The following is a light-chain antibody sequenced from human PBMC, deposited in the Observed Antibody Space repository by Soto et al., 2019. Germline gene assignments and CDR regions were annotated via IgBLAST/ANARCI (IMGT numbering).Light chain of an antibody. CDR1: QSISSN. J-gene: IGKJ1*01. V-gene: IGKV3-15*01. Sequence: EMGVTESPATMAVSPGRGATLFCGASQSISSNLAWYQQKPGQAPRLLIYGASTRATGIPARFSGSGSGPEFTLTISSLQSEDSAVYYCQQYNNWPRTFGQGTKVDIK. CDR2: GAS. CDR3: QQYNNWPRT.